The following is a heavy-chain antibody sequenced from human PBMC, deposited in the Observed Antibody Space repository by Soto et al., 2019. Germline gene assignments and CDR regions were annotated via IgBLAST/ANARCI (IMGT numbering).Heavy chain of an antibody. CDR1: GFTFSSYA. J-gene: IGHJ6*03. CDR3: AKPLYSYGRRVYYYYYMDV. D-gene: IGHD5-18*01. V-gene: IGHV3-23*01. CDR2: ISGSGGST. Sequence: GGSLRLSCAASGFTFSSYAMSWVRQAPGKGLEWVSAISGSGGSTYYADSVKGRFTISRDNSKNTLYLQMNSLRAEDTAVYYCAKPLYSYGRRVYYYYYMDVWGKGTTVTVSS.